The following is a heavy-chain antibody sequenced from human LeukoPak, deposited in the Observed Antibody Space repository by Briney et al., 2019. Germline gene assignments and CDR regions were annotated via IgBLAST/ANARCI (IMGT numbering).Heavy chain of an antibody. CDR3: AREAPGGFDY. V-gene: IGHV1-8*02. J-gene: IGHJ4*02. CDR2: MNPNSGNT. D-gene: IGHD3-10*01. CDR1: GYTFTSYG. Sequence: ASVKVSCKASGYTFTSYGISWVRQAPGQGLEWMGWMNPNSGNTGYAQKFQGRVTMTRNTSISTAYMELSSLRSEDTAVYYCAREAPGGFDYWGQGTLVTVSS.